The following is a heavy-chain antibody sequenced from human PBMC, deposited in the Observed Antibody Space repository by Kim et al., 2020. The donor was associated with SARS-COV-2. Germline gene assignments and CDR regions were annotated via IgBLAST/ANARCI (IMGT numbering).Heavy chain of an antibody. D-gene: IGHD1-26*01. J-gene: IGHJ4*02. CDR2: IIPVFGTA. CDR3: ARDLGSVGATIVSFDS. CDR1: GDTFSRYP. V-gene: IGHV1-69*06. Sequence: SVKVSCKAPGDTFSRYPISWVRQAPGQGLEWMGGIIPVFGTANYAQNFKGRVTISADKSTSMGYMELSSLTSEDTAVYYCARDLGSVGATIVSFDSWGQ.